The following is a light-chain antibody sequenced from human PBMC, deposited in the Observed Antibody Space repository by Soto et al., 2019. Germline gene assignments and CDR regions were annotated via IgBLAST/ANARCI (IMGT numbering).Light chain of an antibody. CDR2: EVS. CDR1: SSDVGSYNL. CDR3: CSYAGSSTP. J-gene: IGLJ2*01. V-gene: IGLV2-23*02. Sequence: QSALTQPASVSGSPGQSITISCTGTSSDVGSYNLVSWYQQHPGKAPKLMIYEVSKRPSGVSNRFSGSKSGNTASLTISGLQAEGEADYYCCSYAGSSTPFGGGTKLTVL.